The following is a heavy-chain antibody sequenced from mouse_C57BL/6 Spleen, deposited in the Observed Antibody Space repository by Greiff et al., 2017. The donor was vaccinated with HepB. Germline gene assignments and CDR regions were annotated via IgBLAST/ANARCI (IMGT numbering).Heavy chain of an antibody. J-gene: IGHJ3*01. Sequence: MLVESGEGLVKPGGSLKLSCAASGFTFSSYAMSWVRQTPEKRLEWVAYISSGGDYIYYADTVKGRFTISRDNARNTLYLQMSSLKSEETAMYYCTREGYDYDEGSWFAYWGQGTLVTVSA. CDR2: ISSGGDYI. V-gene: IGHV5-9-1*02. CDR3: TREGYDYDEGSWFAY. CDR1: GFTFSSYA. D-gene: IGHD2-4*01.